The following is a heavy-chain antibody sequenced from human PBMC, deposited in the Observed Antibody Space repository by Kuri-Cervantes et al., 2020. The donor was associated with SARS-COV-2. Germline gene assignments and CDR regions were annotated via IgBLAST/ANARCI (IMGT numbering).Heavy chain of an antibody. Sequence: SVKVSCKASGGTFSSYAISWVRQAPGQGLEWMGRIIPIFGTANYAQKFQGRVTITADESTSTAYMELRSLSSDDTAVYYCARGVLSSSSWTYYYYYYMDVWGKGTTVTVSS. V-gene: IGHV1-69*13. D-gene: IGHD6-13*01. J-gene: IGHJ6*03. CDR2: IIPIFGTA. CDR1: GGTFSSYA. CDR3: ARGVLSSSSWTYYYYYYMDV.